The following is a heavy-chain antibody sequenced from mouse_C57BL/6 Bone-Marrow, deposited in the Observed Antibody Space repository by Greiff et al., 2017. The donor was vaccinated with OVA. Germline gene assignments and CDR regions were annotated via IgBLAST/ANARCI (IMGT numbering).Heavy chain of an antibody. CDR3: ARVYYGNYGAWFAY. CDR2: ISDGGSYT. J-gene: IGHJ3*01. Sequence: VQLVESGGGLVKPGGSLKLSCAASGFTFSSYAMSWVRQTPEKRLEWVATISDGGSYTYYPDNVKGRFTISRDNAKNNLYLQMSHLKSEDTAMYYCARVYYGNYGAWFAYWGQGTLVTVSA. V-gene: IGHV5-4*01. D-gene: IGHD2-1*01. CDR1: GFTFSSYA.